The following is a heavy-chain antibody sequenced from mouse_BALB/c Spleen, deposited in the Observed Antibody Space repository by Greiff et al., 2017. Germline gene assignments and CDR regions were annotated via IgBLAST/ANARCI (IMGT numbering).Heavy chain of an antibody. J-gene: IGHJ2*01. CDR2: IRNKANGYTT. V-gene: IGHV7-3*02. CDR3: ARDIHYYGSSYYFDY. CDR1: GFTFTDYY. Sequence: EVQVVESGGGLVQPGGSLRLSCATSGFTFTDYYMSWVRQPPGKALEWLGFIRNKANGYTTEYSASVKGRFTISRDNSQSILYLQMNTLRAEDSATYYCARDIHYYGSSYYFDYWGQGTTLTVSS. D-gene: IGHD1-1*01.